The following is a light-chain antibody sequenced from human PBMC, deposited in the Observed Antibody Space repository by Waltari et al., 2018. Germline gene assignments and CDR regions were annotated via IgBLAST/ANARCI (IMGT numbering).Light chain of an antibody. J-gene: IGLJ2*01. V-gene: IGLV2-23*03. CDR1: ISHVGRNNL. CDR3: CSYAGSGTFVV. CDR2: EGS. Sequence: QSALTPPASVSGSPGHSLTTSCPGTISHVGRNNLVSWYQQHPGQAPKVVIYEGSERPSGISNRFSGSKSGITASLTISGLQPEDEADYYCCSYAGSGTFVVFGGGTKLTVL.